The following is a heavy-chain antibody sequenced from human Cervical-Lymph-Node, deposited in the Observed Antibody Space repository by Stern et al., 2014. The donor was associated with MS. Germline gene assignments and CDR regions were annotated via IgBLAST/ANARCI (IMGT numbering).Heavy chain of an antibody. D-gene: IGHD2-15*01. J-gene: IGHJ3*02. CDR1: GFTFTSYC. Sequence: QVQLVQSGAEVKKPGASVKLSCTASGFTFTSYCISWGRQAPGPGLEWKGWISAYNGNTNHAQKRQGRVTMTTDTSTSTAYMELRSLRSDDTAVYYCARGLLGSENAFDIWGQGTMVTVSS. V-gene: IGHV1-18*01. CDR2: ISAYNGNT. CDR3: ARGLLGSENAFDI.